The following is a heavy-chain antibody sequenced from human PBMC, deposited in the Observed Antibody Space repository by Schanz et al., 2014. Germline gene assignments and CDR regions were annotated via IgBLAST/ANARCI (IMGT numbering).Heavy chain of an antibody. V-gene: IGHV3-33*01. CDR2: IWSDGSTK. D-gene: IGHD1-1*01. J-gene: IGHJ4*02. Sequence: VQLVESGGGFVQPGGSLGLSCVVSGFTVSSDHMSWVRQAPGKGPEWVAVIWSDGSTKYYADSVKGRFTISRDNSKNTLYLQMNSLRADDTAVYFCARAHGNNWYGKGLDYWGQGTLVTVSS. CDR3: ARAHGNNWYGKGLDY. CDR1: GFTVSSDH.